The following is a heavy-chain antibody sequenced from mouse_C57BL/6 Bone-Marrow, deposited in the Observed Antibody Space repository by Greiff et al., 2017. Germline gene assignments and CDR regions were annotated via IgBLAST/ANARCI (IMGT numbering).Heavy chain of an antibody. CDR1: GYTFTSYW. CDR2: IDPSDSYT. Sequence: QVQLQQPGAELVMPGASVKLSCKASGYTFTSYWMHWVKQRPGQGLEWIGEIDPSDSYTNYNQKFKGKSTLTVDKSSSTAYMQLSSLTSEDSAVYYCARENYGRSYWFAYWGQGTLVTVSA. J-gene: IGHJ3*01. CDR3: ARENYGRSYWFAY. V-gene: IGHV1-69*01. D-gene: IGHD1-1*01.